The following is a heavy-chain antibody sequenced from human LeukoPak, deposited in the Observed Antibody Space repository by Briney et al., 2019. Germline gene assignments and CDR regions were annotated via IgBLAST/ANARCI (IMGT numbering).Heavy chain of an antibody. J-gene: IGHJ4*02. CDR3: ARSRVAAAGDPYFDY. V-gene: IGHV3-7*01. CDR2: IKQDGSEK. CDR1: GFTFSSYW. D-gene: IGHD6-13*01. Sequence: PGGSLRLSCAASGFTFSSYWMSWVRQAPGKGLEWVANIKQDGSEKYYVDSVKGRFTISRDNAKNSLYLQMNSLRAESTAVYYCARSRVAAAGDPYFDYWGQGTLVTVSS.